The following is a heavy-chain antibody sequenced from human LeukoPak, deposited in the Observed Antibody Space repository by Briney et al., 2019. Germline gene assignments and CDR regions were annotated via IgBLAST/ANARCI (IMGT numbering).Heavy chain of an antibody. CDR1: GFTFSSYE. CDR2: ISSSGSTK. Sequence: PGGSLRLSCAASGFTFSSYEMNRVRQAPGKGLEWVSYISSSGSTKYYADSVKARFTISRDNAKNSLYLQMNSLRAEDTAVYYCARSRYDSSGYGLFDYWGQGTLVTVSS. D-gene: IGHD3-22*01. V-gene: IGHV3-48*03. CDR3: ARSRYDSSGYGLFDY. J-gene: IGHJ4*02.